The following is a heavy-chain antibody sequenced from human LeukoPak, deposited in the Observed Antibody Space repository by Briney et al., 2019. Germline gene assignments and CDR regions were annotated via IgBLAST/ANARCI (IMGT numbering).Heavy chain of an antibody. V-gene: IGHV5-51*01. CDR1: GYNFTRYW. J-gene: IGHJ4*02. Sequence: GESLKISCQASGYNFTRYWIGWVRQMPGKGLEYMGTIHPGDSDIRYSPSFQGQVTISADKSISTAYLQWSSQKASDSAMYYCASSIVGPTLGFDYWGQGTLVTVSS. D-gene: IGHD1-26*01. CDR3: ASSIVGPTLGFDY. CDR2: IHPGDSDI.